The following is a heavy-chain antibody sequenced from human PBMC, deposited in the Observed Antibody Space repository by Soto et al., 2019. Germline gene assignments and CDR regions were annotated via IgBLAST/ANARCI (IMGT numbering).Heavy chain of an antibody. CDR1: GFTFSSYA. Sequence: GGSLRLSCAASGFTFSSYAMSCVRQAPGKGLEWVSAISGSGGSTYYADSVKGRFTISRDNSKNTLYLQMNSLRAEDTAVYYCAKIHSSSWPLTIVDYWGQGTLVTVSS. CDR2: ISGSGGST. CDR3: AKIHSSSWPLTIVDY. J-gene: IGHJ4*02. V-gene: IGHV3-23*01. D-gene: IGHD6-13*01.